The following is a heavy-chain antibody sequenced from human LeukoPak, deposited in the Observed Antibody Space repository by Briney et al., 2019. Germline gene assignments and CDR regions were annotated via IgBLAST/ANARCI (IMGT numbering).Heavy chain of an antibody. CDR1: GYTLTELS. Sequence: ASVKVSCKVSGYTLTELSMHWVRQAPGKGLEWMGGFDPEDGETIYAQKFQGRVTMTEDTSTDTAYMELSSLRSEDTAVYYCATDRYSSRVLNYYYYMDVWGKGTTVTVSS. V-gene: IGHV1-24*01. D-gene: IGHD6-13*01. J-gene: IGHJ6*03. CDR2: FDPEDGET. CDR3: ATDRYSSRVLNYYYYMDV.